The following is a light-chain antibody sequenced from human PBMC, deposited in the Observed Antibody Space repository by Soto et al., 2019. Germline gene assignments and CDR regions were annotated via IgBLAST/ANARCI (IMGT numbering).Light chain of an antibody. CDR3: EAWDDSLSSPV. V-gene: IGLV1-47*01. CDR1: SSNIGINY. J-gene: IGLJ3*02. Sequence: QSVLTQPPSASGTPGQRVTISCSGSSSNIGINYVYWYQQLPGTAPKLLIYRNNQRPSGVPDRFSGSKSGTSASLAISGLRSEDEADYYCEAWDDSLSSPVFGGGTKVTVL. CDR2: RNN.